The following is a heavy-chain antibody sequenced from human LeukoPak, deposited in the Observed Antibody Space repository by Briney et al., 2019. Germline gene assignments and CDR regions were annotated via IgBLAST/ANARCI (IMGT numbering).Heavy chain of an antibody. CDR3: GKKDSTMVTVDH. D-gene: IGHD5-18*01. J-gene: IGHJ4*02. Sequence: GGSLRLSCAASGFTFSSYGMHWVRQAPGKGLEWVAVISYDGNIKYYAGSVKGRFTISRDNSKNTLYLQMNSLRVEDTAVYYFGKKDSTMVTVDHWGQGTLVTVSS. CDR2: ISYDGNIK. V-gene: IGHV3-30*18. CDR1: GFTFSSYG.